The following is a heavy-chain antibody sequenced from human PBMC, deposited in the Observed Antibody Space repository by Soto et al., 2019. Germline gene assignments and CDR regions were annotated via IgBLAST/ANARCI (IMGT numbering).Heavy chain of an antibody. D-gene: IGHD2-2*02. V-gene: IGHV4-39*07. CDR3: AKGALGYCSSTSCYTFAFDV. J-gene: IGHJ3*01. CDR2: IFYTGRT. CDR1: GGSISNPSYY. Sequence: PSETLSLTCTVSGGSISNPSYYWGWVRQPPGKGLEWIGDIFYTGRTYYSPSLKSRVTISVDTSKNQFSLKLNSVTAADTAVYYCAKGALGYCSSTSCYTFAFDVWGQGTLVTVSS.